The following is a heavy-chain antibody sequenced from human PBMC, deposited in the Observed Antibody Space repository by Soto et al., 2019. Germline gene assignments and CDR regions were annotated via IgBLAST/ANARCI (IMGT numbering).Heavy chain of an antibody. CDR2: INHSGST. D-gene: IGHD3-22*01. CDR3: ALKGTYYXDSSGYYDLSHYTTAFDY. Sequence: PSETLSLTCAVYGGSFSVYYWSWIRQPPGKGLEWIGEINHSGSTNYNPSLKSRVTISVDTSKNQFSLKLSSVTAADTAVYYCALKGTYYXDSSGYYDLSHYTTAFDYWGQGTLVTVS. CDR1: GGSFSVYY. J-gene: IGHJ4*02. V-gene: IGHV4-34*01.